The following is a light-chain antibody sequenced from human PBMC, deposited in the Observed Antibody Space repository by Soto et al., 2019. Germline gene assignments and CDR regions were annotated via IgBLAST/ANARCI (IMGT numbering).Light chain of an antibody. CDR2: GAS. J-gene: IGKJ3*01. V-gene: IGKV3-20*01. CDR1: QSVSSNY. Sequence: EIVLTQSPCTLSLSPGERATLSCRASQSVSSNYLAWYQQNPGEAPSLLIYGASSRATGIPDRFSGSGSGTDFTLTISRLEPDDFAVYYCQQYGDSPITFGRGTKVDIK. CDR3: QQYGDSPIT.